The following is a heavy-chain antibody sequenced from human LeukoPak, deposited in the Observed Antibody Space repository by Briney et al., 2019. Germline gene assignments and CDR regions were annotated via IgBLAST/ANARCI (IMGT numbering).Heavy chain of an antibody. CDR2: IWYDGSNK. CDR3: ARTMRPILTGYYSLDY. V-gene: IGHV3-33*01. CDR1: GFTFSSYG. J-gene: IGHJ4*02. Sequence: GGSLRLSCAASGFTFSSYGMHWVRQAPGKGLESVAVIWYDGSNKYYADSVKGRFTISRDNSKNTLYLQMNSLRAEDTAVYYCARTMRPILTGYYSLDYWGQGTLVTVSS. D-gene: IGHD3-9*01.